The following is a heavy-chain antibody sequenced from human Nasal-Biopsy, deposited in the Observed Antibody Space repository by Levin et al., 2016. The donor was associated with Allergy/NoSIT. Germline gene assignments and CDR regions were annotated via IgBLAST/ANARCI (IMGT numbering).Heavy chain of an antibody. CDR3: AGGSRPDYFAY. J-gene: IGHJ4*02. CDR2: IHYSGNT. Sequence: SETLSLTCTVSGASVSNYYWSWIRQPPDKGLEWIGYIHYSGNTNSNPSLKSRVTISIDTSKNQFSLRLRSVTAADTAVYSCAGGSRPDYFAYWGQGALVTVSS. V-gene: IGHV4-59*02. CDR1: GASVSNYY. D-gene: IGHD3-10*01.